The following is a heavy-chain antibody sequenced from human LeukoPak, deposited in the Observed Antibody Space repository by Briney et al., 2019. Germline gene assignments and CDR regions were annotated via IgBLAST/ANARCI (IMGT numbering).Heavy chain of an antibody. CDR3: ARVPQGEYNWFDP. CDR1: GFTFSRYW. Sequence: PGGSLRLSCAASGFTFSRYWIHWVRHAPGKGLEWVSRINPDGSTTTYADSVKGRFTISRDNAKNTVYLQMNSLRAEDTALYYCARVPQGEYNWFDPWGQGTLVTVSS. J-gene: IGHJ5*02. D-gene: IGHD3-16*01. CDR2: INPDGSTT. V-gene: IGHV3-74*01.